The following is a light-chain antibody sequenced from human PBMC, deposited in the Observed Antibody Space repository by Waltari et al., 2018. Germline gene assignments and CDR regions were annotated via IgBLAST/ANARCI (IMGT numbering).Light chain of an antibody. Sequence: DIQMTQSPSTLSASVGDRVTITCRASQSISNWLAWYQQKPGKAPKLLIYKASSLESGVPSRFSGSGSGTEFTLTISSLQPDDFATYYCRQYNNYPWTFGQGTKVEIK. CDR3: RQYNNYPWT. CDR2: KAS. V-gene: IGKV1-5*03. CDR1: QSISNW. J-gene: IGKJ1*01.